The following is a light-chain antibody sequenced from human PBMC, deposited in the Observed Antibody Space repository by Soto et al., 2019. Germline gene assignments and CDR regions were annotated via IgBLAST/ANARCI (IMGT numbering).Light chain of an antibody. CDR2: GVR. J-gene: IGLJ3*02. V-gene: IGLV2-23*02. CDR3: CSAAGSLTWV. Sequence: QSVLTQPASVSGSPGQSITISCTGTSSDVGSHNFVSWYQQHPGKAPKLMIYGVRERPSGVSNRFSGSKAGNTASLTISGLQAEDEAAYYCCSAAGSLTWVFGGGTKLTVL. CDR1: SSDVGSHNF.